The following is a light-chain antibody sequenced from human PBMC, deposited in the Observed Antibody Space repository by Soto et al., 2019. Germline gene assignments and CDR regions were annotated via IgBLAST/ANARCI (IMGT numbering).Light chain of an antibody. CDR1: SSDVGSYNL. V-gene: IGLV2-23*01. CDR3: CSYAGSSTPHVV. J-gene: IGLJ2*01. Sequence: QSALTQPASGSGSPGQLITISCTGTSSDVGSYNLVSWYQQHPGKAPKLMIYEGSKRPSGVSNRFSGSKSGNTASLTISGLQAEDEADYYCCSYAGSSTPHVVFGGGTKVTVL. CDR2: EGS.